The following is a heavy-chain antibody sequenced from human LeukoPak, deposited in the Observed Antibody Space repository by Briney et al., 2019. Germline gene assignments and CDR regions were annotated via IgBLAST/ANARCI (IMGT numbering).Heavy chain of an antibody. J-gene: IGHJ6*03. V-gene: IGHV4-34*01. Sequence: PSETLSLTCAVYGGSFGGYYWSWIRQPPGKGLEWIGEINHSGSTNYNPSLKSRVTISVDTSKNQFSLKLTSVTAADTAVYYCARASVAAHRTYYYYMDVWGKGTTVTISS. CDR3: ARASVAAHRTYYYYMDV. CDR2: INHSGST. D-gene: IGHD6-19*01. CDR1: GGSFGGYY.